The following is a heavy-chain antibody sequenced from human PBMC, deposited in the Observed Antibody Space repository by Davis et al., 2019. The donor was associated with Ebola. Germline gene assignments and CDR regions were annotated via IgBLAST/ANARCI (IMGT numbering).Heavy chain of an antibody. CDR1: GYTFTGYY. CDR3: ARDREYYDFWSGYYSYYYYGMDV. D-gene: IGHD3-3*01. CDR2: INPNSGGT. V-gene: IGHV1-2*02. Sequence: ASVKVSCKASGYTFTGYYMHWVRQAPGQGLEWMGWINPNSGGTNYAQKLQGRVTMTTDTSTSTAYMELRSLRSDDTAVYYCARDREYYDFWSGYYSYYYYGMDVWGQGTTVTVSS. J-gene: IGHJ6*02.